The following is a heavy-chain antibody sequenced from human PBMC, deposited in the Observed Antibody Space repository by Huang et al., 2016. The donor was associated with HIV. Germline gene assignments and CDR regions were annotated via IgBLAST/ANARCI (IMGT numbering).Heavy chain of an antibody. V-gene: IGHV1-24*01. CDR1: GYTLTELS. CDR3: ATVYRRFRNHDSGDYYFDY. J-gene: IGHJ4*02. Sequence: QVQLAQSGAEVKKPGASVKVSCKVSGYTLTELSMHWVRQAPGKGLEWRGGVDPEDGETIDAQKCQGRVTMTEDTSTDTAYMELSSLRSEDTAVYYCATVYRRFRNHDSGDYYFDYWDQGTLVTVSS. CDR2: VDPEDGET. D-gene: IGHD3-22*01.